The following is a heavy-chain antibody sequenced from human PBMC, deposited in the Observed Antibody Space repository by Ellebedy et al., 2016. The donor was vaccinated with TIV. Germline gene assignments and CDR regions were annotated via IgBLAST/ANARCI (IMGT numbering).Heavy chain of an antibody. CDR1: GFTFSSYS. CDR2: ISSSSSYI. V-gene: IGHV3-21*01. CDR3: ARDGIRGTLNWFNP. J-gene: IGHJ5*02. D-gene: IGHD3-10*01. Sequence: GESLKISXAASGFTFSSYSMNWVRQAPGKGLEWVSSISSSSSYIYYADSVKGRFTISRDNAKNSLYLQMNSLRAEDTAVYYCARDGIRGTLNWFNPWGQGTLVTVSS.